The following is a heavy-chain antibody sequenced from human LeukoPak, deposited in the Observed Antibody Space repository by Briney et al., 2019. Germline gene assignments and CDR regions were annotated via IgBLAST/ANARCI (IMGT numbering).Heavy chain of an antibody. CDR2: ISNNGGST. CDR1: GFTFSSYA. J-gene: IGHJ4*02. V-gene: IGHV3-64D*09. Sequence: GGALRLSCSASGFTFSSYAMHWVRQALGKGLEYFSAISNNGGSTYYADSVKGRFTISRDNSKNTLYLQVSSLRAEDTAVYYCVKDTLYNYGTGYFDYWGQGTLVTVSS. D-gene: IGHD5-18*01. CDR3: VKDTLYNYGTGYFDY.